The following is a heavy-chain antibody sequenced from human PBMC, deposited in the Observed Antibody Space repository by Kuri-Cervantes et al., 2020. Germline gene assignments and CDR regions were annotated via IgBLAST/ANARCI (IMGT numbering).Heavy chain of an antibody. V-gene: IGHV3-48*03. CDR2: ISDSSTTR. J-gene: IGHJ4*02. CDR3: ASHKRKFDY. CDR1: GFTFRSYD. Sequence: GESLKISCAASGFTFRSYDMNWVRQAPGKGLEWISYISDSSTTRYYADSVKGRFTISRDSAKNSLYLQMNSLRADDTAIYYCASHKRKFDYWGQGTLVTVSS.